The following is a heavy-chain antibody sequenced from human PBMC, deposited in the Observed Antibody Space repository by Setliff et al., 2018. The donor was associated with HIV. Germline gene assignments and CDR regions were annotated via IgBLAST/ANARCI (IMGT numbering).Heavy chain of an antibody. J-gene: IGHJ4*02. CDR2: IYYSGST. V-gene: IGHV4-39*01. CDR3: ATNRVGNYPLDY. D-gene: IGHD1-7*01. CDR1: VGSIINSSSY. Sequence: PSETLSLTCTVSVGSIINSSSYWGWIRQPPGKRLEWIGSIYYSGSTYYNPSLKSRVTISVDMSEDQFSLRVTSLTPADTAVYYCATNRVGNYPLDYWGRGTLVTVSS.